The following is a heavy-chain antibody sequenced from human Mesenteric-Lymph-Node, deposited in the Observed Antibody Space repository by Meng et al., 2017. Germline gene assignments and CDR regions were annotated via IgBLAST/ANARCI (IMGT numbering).Heavy chain of an antibody. CDR1: GGSISRGDYY. Sequence: QEAGPGLVKPSQTPSPTCPVSGGSISRGDYYYWTWIRQHPGKGLEWIGYIYYSGITYYSPSLKSLATITVDRSKNQFSLTLKSVTAADTAVYYCARAADGGHYRGWYFDLWGRGTLVTVSS. J-gene: IGHJ2*01. D-gene: IGHD4/OR15-4a*01. CDR3: ARAADGGHYRGWYFDL. V-gene: IGHV4-31*01. CDR2: IYYSGIT.